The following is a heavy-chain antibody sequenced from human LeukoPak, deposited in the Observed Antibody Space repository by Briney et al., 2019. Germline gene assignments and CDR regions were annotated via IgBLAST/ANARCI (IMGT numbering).Heavy chain of an antibody. CDR3: AKGLRGNYDH. Sequence: PGGSLRLSCAASGFTFNNYAMAWGRQAPEKGLEWVSSITDNGFNTYYADSVKGRFTISRDNSKNTLYLQMNSLRAEDTALYYCAKGLRGNYDHWGQGTLVTVSS. CDR2: ITDNGFNT. J-gene: IGHJ5*02. CDR1: GFTFNNYA. D-gene: IGHD1-26*01. V-gene: IGHV3-23*01.